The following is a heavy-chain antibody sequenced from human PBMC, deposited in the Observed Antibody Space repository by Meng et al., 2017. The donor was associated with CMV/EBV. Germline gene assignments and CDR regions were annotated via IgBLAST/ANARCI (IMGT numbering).Heavy chain of an antibody. Sequence: GESLKISCAASGFTFSSYSMNWVRQAPGKGLGWVSSISSSSSYIYYADSVKGRFTISRDNAKNSLYLQMNSLRAEDTAVYYCARGFSITALSDYWGQGTLVTVSS. V-gene: IGHV3-21*01. CDR2: ISSSSSYI. CDR3: ARGFSITALSDY. D-gene: IGHD1-14*01. J-gene: IGHJ4*02. CDR1: GFTFSSYS.